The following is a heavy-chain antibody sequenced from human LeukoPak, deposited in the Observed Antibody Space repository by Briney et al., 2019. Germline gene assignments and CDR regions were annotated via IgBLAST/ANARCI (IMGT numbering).Heavy chain of an antibody. CDR3: AKATDHSRGYGMDV. Sequence: GGSLRLSCAATGFIFSSYGMHWVRQAPGKGLEWVAVISYDGSNKYYADSVKGRFTISRDNSKNTLYLQMNSLRAEDTAVYYCAKATDHSRGYGMDVWGQGTTVTVSS. CDR2: ISYDGSNK. J-gene: IGHJ6*02. D-gene: IGHD6-13*01. CDR1: GFIFSSYG. V-gene: IGHV3-30*18.